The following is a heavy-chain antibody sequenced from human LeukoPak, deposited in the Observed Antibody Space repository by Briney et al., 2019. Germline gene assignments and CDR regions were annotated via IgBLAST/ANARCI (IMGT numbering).Heavy chain of an antibody. CDR1: GYTFTGYY. Sequence: GASVKVSCKASGYTFTGYYMHWVRQAPGQGLEWMGWIKPNSGGTNYAQKFQGRVTMTRDTSISTAYMELSRLRSDDTAVYYCAIGRYSSSSGVDYWGQGTLVTVSS. V-gene: IGHV1-2*02. CDR2: IKPNSGGT. J-gene: IGHJ4*02. CDR3: AIGRYSSSSGVDY. D-gene: IGHD6-6*01.